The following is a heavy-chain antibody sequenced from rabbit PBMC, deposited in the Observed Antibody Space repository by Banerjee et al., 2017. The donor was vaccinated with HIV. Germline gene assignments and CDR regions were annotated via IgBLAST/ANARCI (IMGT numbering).Heavy chain of an antibody. Sequence: QEQLVESGGGLVQPEGSLTLTCTASGFSFSYSYYMCWVRQAPGKGLEWIGCIYAGSSGSTYYASWAKGRFTISKTSSTTVTLQMTSLTAADTATYFCARDGGYIYGYDIDNLWGPGTLVTVS. CDR1: GFSFSYSYY. V-gene: IGHV1S45*01. J-gene: IGHJ4*01. D-gene: IGHD6-1*01. CDR2: IYAGSSGST. CDR3: ARDGGYIYGYDIDNL.